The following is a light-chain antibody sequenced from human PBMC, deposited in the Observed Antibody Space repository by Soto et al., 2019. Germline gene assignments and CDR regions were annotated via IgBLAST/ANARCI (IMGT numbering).Light chain of an antibody. J-gene: IGKJ1*01. Sequence: DIQMTQSPSSLSASVRDRVTITCRASQSISSYLNWYQQKPGKAPELLIYAASTLQSGVPSRFSGSGSGTDFTLTISCLQSEDFATYYCQQYYSFPPTFGQGTKVDIK. CDR1: QSISSY. CDR3: QQYYSFPPT. V-gene: IGKV1-39*01. CDR2: AAS.